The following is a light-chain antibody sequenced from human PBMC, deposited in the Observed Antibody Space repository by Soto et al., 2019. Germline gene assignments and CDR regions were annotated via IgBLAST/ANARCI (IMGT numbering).Light chain of an antibody. CDR1: QSISSF. J-gene: IGKJ5*01. CDR3: QQRNVWPPIT. CDR2: AAS. Sequence: DIQMTQSPSSLSASVGDRVTITCRASQSISSFLNWYQQKPGKAPNLLIYAASSLHSGVPSRFSGSGSGTDFTLTISSLQPEDFAVYYCQQRNVWPPITFGQGTRLEIK. V-gene: IGKV1-39*01.